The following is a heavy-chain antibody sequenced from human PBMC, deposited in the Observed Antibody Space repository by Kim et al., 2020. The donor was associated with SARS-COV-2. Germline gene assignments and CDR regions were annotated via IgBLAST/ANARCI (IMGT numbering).Heavy chain of an antibody. V-gene: IGHV1-24*01. CDR3: ATGAAIGLAWFDP. J-gene: IGHJ5*02. Sequence: YAQKFQGRVTMTEDTSTDTAYVGLSRLRSEDTAVYYCATGAAIGLAWFDPWGQGTLVTVSS. D-gene: IGHD5-18*01.